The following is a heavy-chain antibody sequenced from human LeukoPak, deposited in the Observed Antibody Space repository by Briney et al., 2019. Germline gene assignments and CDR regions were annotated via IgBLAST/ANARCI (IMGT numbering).Heavy chain of an antibody. J-gene: IGHJ6*03. CDR3: ATVGPSGSGSPYYYYMDV. D-gene: IGHD3-10*01. V-gene: IGHV3-11*01. Sequence: GGSLRLSCVASGFTFSDYYMSWIRQAPGKGLEWVSYISSSGSTIYYADSVKGRFTISRDNAKNSLYLQMNSLRAEDTAVYYCATVGPSGSGSPYYYYMDVWGKGTTVTISS. CDR1: GFTFSDYY. CDR2: ISSSGSTI.